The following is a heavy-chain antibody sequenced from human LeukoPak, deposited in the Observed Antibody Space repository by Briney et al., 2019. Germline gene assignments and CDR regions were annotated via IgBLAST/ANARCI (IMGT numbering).Heavy chain of an antibody. CDR3: ARGGPRVYAWGDNWFDP. V-gene: IGHV1-8*03. CDR2: MNPNSGNT. J-gene: IGHJ5*02. CDR1: GYTFTSYD. D-gene: IGHD2-8*01. Sequence: GASVKVSCKASGYTFTSYDINWVRQATGQGLEWMGWMNPNSGNTGYAQKFQGRVTITRNTSISTAYMELSSLRSEDTAVYYCARGGPRVYAWGDNWFDPWGQGTLVTVSS.